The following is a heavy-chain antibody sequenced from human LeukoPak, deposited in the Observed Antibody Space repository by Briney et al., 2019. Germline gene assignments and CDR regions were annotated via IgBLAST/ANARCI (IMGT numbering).Heavy chain of an antibody. D-gene: IGHD3-3*01. CDR1: GGSISSSSYY. V-gene: IGHV4-39*02. CDR2: IYYSGST. CDR3: ARDGEYDFWSGYDY. J-gene: IGHJ4*02. Sequence: PSETLSLTCTVSGGSISSSSYYWGWIRQPPGKGLEWIGSIYYSGSTYYNPSLKSRVTISVDTSKNQFSLKLSSVTAADTAVYYCARDGEYDFWSGYDYWGQGTLVTVSS.